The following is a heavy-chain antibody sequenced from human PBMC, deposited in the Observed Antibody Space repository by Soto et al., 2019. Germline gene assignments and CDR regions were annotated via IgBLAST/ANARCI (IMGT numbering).Heavy chain of an antibody. CDR2: FDPEDGET. Sequence: ASVKVSCKVSGYTLTELSMHWVRQAPGKGLEWMGGFDPEDGETIYAQKFQGRVTMTEDTSTDTAYMELSSLRSEDTAVYYCATGGAGFWSGPYYYMDVWGKGTTVTVSS. D-gene: IGHD3-3*01. CDR3: ATGGAGFWSGPYYYMDV. CDR1: GYTLTELS. V-gene: IGHV1-24*01. J-gene: IGHJ6*03.